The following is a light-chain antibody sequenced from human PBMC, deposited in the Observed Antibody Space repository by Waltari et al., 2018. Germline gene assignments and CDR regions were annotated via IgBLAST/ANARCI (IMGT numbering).Light chain of an antibody. CDR1: QSISNY. Sequence: DIQMTQSPSSLSASVGDRVTITCRASQSISNYLNWYQQRPGKAPKLLIYAASSLQSGVPSRFSGSGSGTDFTLTISSLQPEDFATYYCQQSYSTPMYPFGQGTKLEIK. V-gene: IGKV1-39*01. CDR2: AAS. CDR3: QQSYSTPMYP. J-gene: IGKJ2*01.